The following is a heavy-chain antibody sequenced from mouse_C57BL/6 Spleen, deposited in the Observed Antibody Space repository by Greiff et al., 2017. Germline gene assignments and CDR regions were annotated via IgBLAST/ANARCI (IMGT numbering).Heavy chain of an antibody. D-gene: IGHD2-1*01. V-gene: IGHV5-9*01. CDR1: GFTFSSYT. CDR2: ISGGGGNT. J-gene: IGHJ3*01. CDR3: ARENYGNYVWFAY. Sequence: EVQLQESGGGLVKPGGSLKLSCAASGFTFSSYTMSWVRQTPEKRLEWVATISGGGGNTYYPDSVKGRFTISRDNAKNTLYLQMSSLRSEDTALYYCARENYGNYVWFAYWGQGTLVTVSA.